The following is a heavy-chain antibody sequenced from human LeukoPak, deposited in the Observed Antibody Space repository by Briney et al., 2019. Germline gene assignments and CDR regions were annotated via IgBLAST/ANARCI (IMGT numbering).Heavy chain of an antibody. Sequence: ASVKVSCKASGYTFTSYAMHWVRQAPGQRLEWMGWINAGNGNTKYSQKFQGRVTITRDTSASTAYMELSSLRSEDTAVYYCARTGLWGLDFDYWGQGTLVTVSS. V-gene: IGHV1-3*01. CDR1: GYTFTSYA. CDR2: INAGNGNT. D-gene: IGHD1-26*01. CDR3: ARTGLWGLDFDY. J-gene: IGHJ4*02.